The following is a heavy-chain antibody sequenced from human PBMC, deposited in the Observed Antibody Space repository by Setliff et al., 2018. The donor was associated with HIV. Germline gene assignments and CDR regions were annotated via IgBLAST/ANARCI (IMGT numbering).Heavy chain of an antibody. CDR2: INPQTGGT. CDR1: GYTLSSHY. Sequence: ASVKVSCKASGYTLSSHYIHWVRQAPGHRPEWVGWINPQTGGTNFAQKFQGRITMTSDTSVNTVFIELSRLKSDDTALYYCARDLRNSNTLFGVLNFVFDLWGQGTQVTVSS. D-gene: IGHD3-3*01. J-gene: IGHJ4*02. CDR3: ARDLRNSNTLFGVLNFVFDL. V-gene: IGHV1-2*02.